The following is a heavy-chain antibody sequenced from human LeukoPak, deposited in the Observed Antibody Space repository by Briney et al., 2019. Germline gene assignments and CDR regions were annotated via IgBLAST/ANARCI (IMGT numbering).Heavy chain of an antibody. J-gene: IGHJ4*02. CDR1: GYTFTSHG. CDR2: ISAYNGNT. CDR3: ARVLFDSRGLDY. Sequence: ASVMVSCKASGYTFTSHGFSWVRQAPGQGLEWMGWISAYNGNTDYAQKFQGRVTMTTDTSTSTAYMKLRSLSSDDTAVYYCARVLFDSRGLDYWGQGTLVTVSS. V-gene: IGHV1-18*01. D-gene: IGHD3-22*01.